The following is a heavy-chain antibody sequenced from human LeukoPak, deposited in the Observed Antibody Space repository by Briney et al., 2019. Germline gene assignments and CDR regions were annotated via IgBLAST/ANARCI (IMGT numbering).Heavy chain of an antibody. V-gene: IGHV3-23*01. CDR3: AKKTDSGSPGGFDP. J-gene: IGHJ5*02. CDR2: ISGSGDST. D-gene: IGHD1-26*01. Sequence: GGSLRLSCAASGFTFSSYGMSWVPQTPGEGLEWVSLISGSGDSTYYADSVKGRFTISRDNSKNTLYLQMNSLRAEDTALYYCAKKTDSGSPGGFDPWGQGTLVTVSS. CDR1: GFTFSSYG.